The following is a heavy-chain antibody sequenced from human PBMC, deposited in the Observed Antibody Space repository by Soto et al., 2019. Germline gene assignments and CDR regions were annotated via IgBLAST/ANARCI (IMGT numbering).Heavy chain of an antibody. Sequence: QVQLVESGGGVIQPGRSLRLSCAASGFTFSSYGMHWVRQAPGKGLEWVAVISYDGSNKYYADSVKGRFTISRDNSKNTLYLQMNSLRAEDTAVYYCAKGEYSGSYGAFDIWGQGTMVTVSS. D-gene: IGHD1-26*01. CDR2: ISYDGSNK. V-gene: IGHV3-30*18. CDR1: GFTFSSYG. J-gene: IGHJ3*02. CDR3: AKGEYSGSYGAFDI.